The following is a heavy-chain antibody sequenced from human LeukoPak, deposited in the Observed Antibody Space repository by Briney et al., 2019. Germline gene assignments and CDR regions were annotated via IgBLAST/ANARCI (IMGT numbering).Heavy chain of an antibody. CDR1: GASISDYY. D-gene: IGHD3-22*01. J-gene: IGHJ4*02. CDR2: GHYTGSS. Sequence: TSETLSLTYTVSGASISDYYWSWIRQPPGKGLEWIGFGHYTGSSNYNPSLKSRVTTSVDTSKRQFSLKLISVTAADTAVYYCARHDNRGYYSLHYWGQGALVTVSS. CDR3: ARHDNRGYYSLHY. V-gene: IGHV4-59*08.